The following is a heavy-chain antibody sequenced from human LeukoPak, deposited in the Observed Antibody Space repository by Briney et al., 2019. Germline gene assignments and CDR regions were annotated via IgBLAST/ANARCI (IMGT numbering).Heavy chain of an antibody. V-gene: IGHV4-61*02. Sequence: SETLSLTCTVSGGSISSGSYYWSWIRQPAGKGLEWIGRIYTSGSTNYNPSLKSRVTISVDTSKNQFSPKLSSVTAADTAVYYCARESCRYSDTGFNYYYYYMDVWGKGTTVTISS. J-gene: IGHJ6*03. CDR2: IYTSGST. CDR1: GGSISSGSYY. D-gene: IGHD5-18*01. CDR3: ARESCRYSDTGFNYYYYYMDV.